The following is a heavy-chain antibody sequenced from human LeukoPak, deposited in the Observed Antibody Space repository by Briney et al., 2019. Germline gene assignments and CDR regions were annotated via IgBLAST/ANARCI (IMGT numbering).Heavy chain of an antibody. CDR2: IYYSGST. CDR1: GGSISSYY. J-gene: IGHJ3*02. Sequence: SETLSLTCTVSGGSISSYYWSWIRQPPGKGLEWIGYIYYSGSTNYNPSLKSRVTISVGTSKNQFSLKLSSVTAADTAVYYCASSTYHYDSSGYYVAFDIWGQGTMVTVSS. D-gene: IGHD3-22*01. CDR3: ASSTYHYDSSGYYVAFDI. V-gene: IGHV4-59*12.